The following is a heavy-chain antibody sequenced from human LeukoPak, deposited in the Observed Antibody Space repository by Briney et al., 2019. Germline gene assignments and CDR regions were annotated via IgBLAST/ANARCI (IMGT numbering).Heavy chain of an antibody. Sequence: SGTLSLTCAVSGGSISSSNWWSWVRQPPGKGLEWIGEIYHSGSTNYNPSLKSRVTISVDKSKNQFSLKLSSVTAADTAVYYCAREERGSWYGYAELDPWGQGTLVTVSS. V-gene: IGHV4-4*02. CDR3: AREERGSWYGYAELDP. D-gene: IGHD6-13*01. CDR1: GGSISSSNW. J-gene: IGHJ5*02. CDR2: IYHSGST.